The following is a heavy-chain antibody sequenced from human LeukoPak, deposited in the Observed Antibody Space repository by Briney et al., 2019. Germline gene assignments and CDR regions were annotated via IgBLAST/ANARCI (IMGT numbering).Heavy chain of an antibody. CDR3: ARDRSLYGSGSYYKYYYYMDV. Sequence: ASVKVSCKASGGTFSSYAISWVRQAPGQGLEWMGGIIPIFGTANYAQKFQGRVTITADKSTSTAYMELSSLRSEDTAVYYCARDRSLYGSGSYYKYYYYMDVWGKGTTVTVSS. D-gene: IGHD3-10*01. J-gene: IGHJ6*03. CDR2: IIPIFGTA. CDR1: GGTFSSYA. V-gene: IGHV1-69*06.